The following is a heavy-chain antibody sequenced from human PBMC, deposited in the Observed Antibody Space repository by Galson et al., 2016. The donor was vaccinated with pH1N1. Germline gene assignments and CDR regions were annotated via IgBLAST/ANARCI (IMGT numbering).Heavy chain of an antibody. CDR2: ISGDGTST. J-gene: IGHJ4*02. CDR3: AKENSLWEGTYFDY. CDR1: GFTFSSCG. D-gene: IGHD1-26*01. V-gene: IGHV3-23*01. Sequence: SLRLSCAASGFTFSSCGIYWVRQAPGKGLECVSSISGDGTSTHYAASVKGRFAISRDNSKSTLYLQMNGLRAEDTALYYCAKENSLWEGTYFDYWGQGTLVTVSS.